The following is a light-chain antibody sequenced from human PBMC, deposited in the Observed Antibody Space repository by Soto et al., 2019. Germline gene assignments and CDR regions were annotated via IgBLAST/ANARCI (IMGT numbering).Light chain of an antibody. CDR1: LSVSSN. V-gene: IGKV3-15*01. J-gene: IGKJ1*01. Sequence: EIVVTQSPATLSVSPGERATLSCRASLSVSSNLAWYQQKPGQAPRLLIYGASTRATGIPARFSGSGSGTVCTRTSSNLQSDDFAMYFFQQSYSDLWTFGQGAKVEV. CDR3: QQSYSDLWT. CDR2: GAS.